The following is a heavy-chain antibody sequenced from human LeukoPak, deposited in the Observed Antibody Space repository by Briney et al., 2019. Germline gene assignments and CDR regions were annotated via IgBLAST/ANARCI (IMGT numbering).Heavy chain of an antibody. CDR1: GYTLTELS. V-gene: IGHV1-24*01. Sequence: ASVKVSCKVCGYTLTELSMHWVRQAPGKGLEWMGGFDPEDGEIIYAQKFQGRVTMTEDTSTDTAYMELSSLRSEDTAVYYCATDLWYNWNYVYDYWGQGTLVTVSS. J-gene: IGHJ4*02. CDR2: FDPEDGEI. D-gene: IGHD1-7*01. CDR3: ATDLWYNWNYVYDY.